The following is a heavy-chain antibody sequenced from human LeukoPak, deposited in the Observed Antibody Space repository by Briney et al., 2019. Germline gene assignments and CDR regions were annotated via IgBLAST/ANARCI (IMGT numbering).Heavy chain of an antibody. J-gene: IGHJ4*02. D-gene: IGHD2-21*01. CDR2: ISGSGGNT. CDR3: AKENGAAVISHFDY. CDR1: GFTFSSYA. Sequence: GGSLRLSCAASGFTFSSYAMSWVRQAPGKGLEWVSGISGSGGNTFYADSVKGRFTISRDNSKNTLYLQMNSLRAEDTAVYYCAKENGAAVISHFDYWGQGTPVTVSS. V-gene: IGHV3-23*01.